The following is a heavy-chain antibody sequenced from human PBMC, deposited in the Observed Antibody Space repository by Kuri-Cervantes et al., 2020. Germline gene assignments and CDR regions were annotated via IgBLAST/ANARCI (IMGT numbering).Heavy chain of an antibody. CDR1: GGSISSGDYY. CDR2: IYYSGST. Sequence: SETLSLTCTVSGGSISSGDYYWSWIRQPPGKGLEWIGYIYYSGSTYYNPSLKSRVTISVDTSKNQFSLKLSSVTAADTAVYYCARDQIPSVWHYYYYYGMDVWGQGTTVTVSS. D-gene: IGHD2-21*01. V-gene: IGHV4-30-4*01. J-gene: IGHJ6*02. CDR3: ARDQIPSVWHYYYYYGMDV.